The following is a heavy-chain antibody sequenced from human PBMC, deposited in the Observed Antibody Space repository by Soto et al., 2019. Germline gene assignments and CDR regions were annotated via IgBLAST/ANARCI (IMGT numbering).Heavy chain of an antibody. CDR2: INSDGIST. J-gene: IGHJ4*02. D-gene: IGHD6-19*01. CDR1: GFTFSSYW. V-gene: IGHV3-74*01. CDR3: ARDGSIAVAAPLDY. Sequence: PGGSLRLSCAASGFTFSSYWMHWVRQSPGKGLVWVSRINSDGISTSYADSVKGRFTISRDNSKNTLYLQMNSLRAEDTAVYYCARDGSIAVAAPLDYWGQGTLVTVSS.